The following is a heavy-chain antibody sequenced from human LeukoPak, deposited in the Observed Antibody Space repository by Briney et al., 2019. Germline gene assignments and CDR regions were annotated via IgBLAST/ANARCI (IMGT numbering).Heavy chain of an antibody. Sequence: PGGSLRLSCAASGFTFINAWMNWFRQAPGKGLEWVGRIKPNTDGATTHYAAPVAGRFTISRDDSKNTLSLQMNSLKIEDTAVYYCTADLAGGSKAIDYWGQGPLVTVSS. V-gene: IGHV3-15*05. CDR3: TADLAGGSKAIDY. J-gene: IGHJ4*02. CDR2: IKPNTDGATT. CDR1: GFTFINAW. D-gene: IGHD3-10*01.